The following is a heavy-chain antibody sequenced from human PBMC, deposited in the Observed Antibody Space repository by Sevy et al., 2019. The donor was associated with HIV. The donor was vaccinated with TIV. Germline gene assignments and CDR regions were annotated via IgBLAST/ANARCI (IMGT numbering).Heavy chain of an antibody. CDR2: IYSGGRT. D-gene: IGHD3-10*01. CDR3: ARDGVDYYGSGSYYVLRY. J-gene: IGHJ4*02. V-gene: IGHV3-53*01. CDR1: GFTVSSNY. Sequence: GGSLRLSCAASGFTVSSNYMSWVRQAPGKGLEWVSVIYSGGRTYYADSVKGRFTISRDNSKNTVYLQMNSLRVEDTAVYYCARDGVDYYGSGSYYVLRYWGQRTLVTVSS.